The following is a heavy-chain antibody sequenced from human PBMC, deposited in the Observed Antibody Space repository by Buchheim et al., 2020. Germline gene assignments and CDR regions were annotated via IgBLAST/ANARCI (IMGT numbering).Heavy chain of an antibody. Sequence: QVQLVESGGGVVQPGRSLRLSCAASGFTFSSYGMHWVRQAPGKGLEWVAVTWYDGSNKYYADSVKGRFTISRDNSKNTLYLSMNSLRAEDTAVYYCARSSGYYSTFDYWGQGTL. CDR2: TWYDGSNK. CDR3: ARSSGYYSTFDY. V-gene: IGHV3-33*01. J-gene: IGHJ4*02. CDR1: GFTFSSYG. D-gene: IGHD3-3*01.